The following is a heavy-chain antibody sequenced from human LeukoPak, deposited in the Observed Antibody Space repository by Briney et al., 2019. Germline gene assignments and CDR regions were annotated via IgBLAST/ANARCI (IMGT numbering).Heavy chain of an antibody. J-gene: IGHJ4*02. Sequence: ALVKVSCKASGYAFTSYGISWVRQGPGQGLEWMGWISAYNGNTNYAQKLQGRVTMTTDTSTSTAYMELRSLRSDDTAVYYCATGDYHISYVYWGQGTLVTVSS. CDR2: ISAYNGNT. V-gene: IGHV1-18*01. CDR1: GYAFTSYG. CDR3: ATGDYHISYVY. D-gene: IGHD4-17*01.